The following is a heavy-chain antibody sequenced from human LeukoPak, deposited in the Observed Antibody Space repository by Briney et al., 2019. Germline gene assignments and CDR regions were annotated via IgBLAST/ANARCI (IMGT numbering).Heavy chain of an antibody. D-gene: IGHD3-10*01. CDR3: ARDMVRGVIIPLGY. CDR2: ISAYNGNT. J-gene: IGHJ4*02. CDR1: GYTFTSYG. V-gene: IGHV1-18*04. Sequence: ASVKVSCKASGYTFTSYGISWVRQAPGQGLEWMGWISAYNGNTNYAQKLQGRVTMTTDTSTSTAYMELRSLRSEDTAVYYCARDMVRGVIIPLGYWGQGTLVTVSS.